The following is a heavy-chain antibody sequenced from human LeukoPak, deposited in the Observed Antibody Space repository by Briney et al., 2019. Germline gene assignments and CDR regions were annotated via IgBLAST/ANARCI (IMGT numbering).Heavy chain of an antibody. D-gene: IGHD3-10*01. Sequence: SGPALVKPTQTLTLTCTFSGFSLGTRGMRVSWIRQPPGKALEWLSRIDWDDDKFYSTSLKTRLTISKDTSKNQVVLTMTNMDPVDTATYYCARTWEYGSGSVWFDPWGQGTLVTVSS. J-gene: IGHJ5*02. CDR1: GFSLGTRGMR. CDR3: ARTWEYGSGSVWFDP. CDR2: IDWDDDK. V-gene: IGHV2-70*04.